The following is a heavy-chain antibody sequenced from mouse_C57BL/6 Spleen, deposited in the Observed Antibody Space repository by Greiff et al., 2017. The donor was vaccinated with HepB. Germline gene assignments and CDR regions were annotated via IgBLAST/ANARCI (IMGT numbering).Heavy chain of an antibody. CDR3: ARNEEDYYYIDY. D-gene: IGHD1-1*01. CDR1: GYTFTSYG. J-gene: IGHJ2*01. CDR2: IYPRSGNT. Sequence: QVQLQQSGAELARPGASVKLSCKASGYTFTSYGISWVKQRTGQGLEWIGEIYPRSGNTYYNEKFKGKATLTADKSSSTAYMELRSLTSEDSAVYFCARNEEDYYYIDYWGQGTTLTVSS. V-gene: IGHV1-81*01.